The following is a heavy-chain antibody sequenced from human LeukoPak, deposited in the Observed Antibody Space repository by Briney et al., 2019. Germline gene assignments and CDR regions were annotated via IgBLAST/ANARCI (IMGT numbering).Heavy chain of an antibody. D-gene: IGHD5-18*01. J-gene: IGHJ4*02. CDR2: IYSSGTT. CDR3: ARADTAMVSDFDY. CDR1: GGSISGYY. V-gene: IGHV4-59*01. Sequence: SETLSLTCTVSGGSISGYYWSWIRQPPGKGLEWIGYIYSSGTTNYNPSLKSQITISLDTSKNQFSLKLSSVTAADTAVYYCARADTAMVSDFDYWGQGTLVTVSS.